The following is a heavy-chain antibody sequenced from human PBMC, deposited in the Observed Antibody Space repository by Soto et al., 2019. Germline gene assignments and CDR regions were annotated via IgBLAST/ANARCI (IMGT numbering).Heavy chain of an antibody. J-gene: IGHJ4*02. V-gene: IGHV4-34*01. Sequence: QVQLQQWGAGLLKPSETLSLTCAVYGGSFSGYYWSWIRQPPGKGLEWIGEINHSGSTNYNPSLKCRVTMSVDTSKNQFSLKLSSVTAADTAVYYCARSSRVDYWGQGTLVTVSS. CDR2: INHSGST. D-gene: IGHD6-13*01. CDR1: GGSFSGYY. CDR3: ARSSRVDY.